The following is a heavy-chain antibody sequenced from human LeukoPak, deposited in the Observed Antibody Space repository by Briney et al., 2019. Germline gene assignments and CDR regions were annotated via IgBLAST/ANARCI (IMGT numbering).Heavy chain of an antibody. D-gene: IGHD3-9*01. CDR2: INHSGST. V-gene: IGHV4-34*01. J-gene: IGHJ6*04. CDR1: GGSFSGYY. CDR3: AITPLTHGLRYFDWGIFDI. Sequence: ETSETLSLTCAVYGGSFSGYYWSWIRQPPGKGLEWIGEINHSGSTNYNPSLKSRVTISVDTSKNQFSLKLSSVTAADTAVYYCAITPLTHGLRYFDWGIFDIWGKGTTVTISS.